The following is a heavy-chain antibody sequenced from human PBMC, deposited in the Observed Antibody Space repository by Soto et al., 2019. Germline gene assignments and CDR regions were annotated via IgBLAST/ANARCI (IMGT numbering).Heavy chain of an antibody. D-gene: IGHD3-3*01. CDR2: IYYSGST. V-gene: IGHV4-59*01. J-gene: IGHJ4*02. CDR3: ARVSYDFRSGHPPFFDH. CDR1: GGSISSYY. Sequence: SETLSLTCTVSGGSISSYYWSWIRQPPGKGLEWIGYIYYSGSTNYNPSLKSRVTISVDTSKNQFSLKLSSVTAADTAVYYCARVSYDFRSGHPPFFDHWGQGTLVTVSS.